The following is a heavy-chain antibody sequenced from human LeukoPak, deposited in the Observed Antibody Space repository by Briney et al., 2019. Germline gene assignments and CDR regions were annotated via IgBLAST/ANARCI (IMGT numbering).Heavy chain of an antibody. D-gene: IGHD1-26*01. J-gene: IGHJ4*02. CDR2: ISYDGSSK. CDR3: ARGRDGGSYLNY. Sequence: GRSLRLSCAASGFTFSSYAMHWVRQAPGKGLEWVAVISYDGSSKYYADSVKGRFTISRDNSKNTLYLQMNSLRAEDTAVYNCARGRDGGSYLNYWGQGTLVTVSS. CDR1: GFTFSSYA. V-gene: IGHV3-30-3*01.